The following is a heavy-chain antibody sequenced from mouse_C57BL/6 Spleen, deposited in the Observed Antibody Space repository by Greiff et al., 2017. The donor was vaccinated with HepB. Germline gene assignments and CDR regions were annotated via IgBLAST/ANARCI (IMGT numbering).Heavy chain of an antibody. D-gene: IGHD2-5*01. CDR2: IDPETGGT. CDR3: TREAYYSNSWFAY. V-gene: IGHV1-15*01. J-gene: IGHJ3*01. CDR1: GYTFTDYE. Sequence: QVQLQQSGAELVRPGASVTLSCKASGYTFTDYEMHWVKQTPVHGLEWIGAIDPETGGTAYNQKFKGKAILTADKSSSTAYMELRSLTSEDSAVYYCTREAYYSNSWFAYWGQGTLVTVSA.